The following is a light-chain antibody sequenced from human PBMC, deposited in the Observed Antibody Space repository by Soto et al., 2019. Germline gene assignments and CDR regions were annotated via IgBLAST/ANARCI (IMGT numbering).Light chain of an antibody. CDR1: SSDIGGSEY. CDR3: YSSRSSSTTFYV. J-gene: IGLJ1*01. CDR2: GVS. Sequence: QSVLTQPASVSGSPGQSITISCAGTSSDIGGSEYVAWYQQHPGKAPKLMIYGVSNRPSGVSNRFSGSKSGNTASLTISGLQAEDEADFCYSSRSSSTTFYVFGTGTKVTVL. V-gene: IGLV2-14*03.